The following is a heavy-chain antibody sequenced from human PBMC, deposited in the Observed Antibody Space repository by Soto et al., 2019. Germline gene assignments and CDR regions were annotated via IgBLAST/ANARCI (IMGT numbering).Heavy chain of an antibody. CDR1: GGSXSXGXXX. CDR2: IYHSGST. V-gene: IGHV4-30-2*01. D-gene: IGHD3-10*01. CDR3: AREVVRGYYFDY. Sequence: QLQLQESGSGLVKPSQTLSLTCAVSGGSXSXGXXXXXXXXXXXXKGLEWIGYIYHSGSTYYNPSLKSRVTISVDRSKNQFSLKLSSVTAADTAVYYCAREVVRGYYFDYWGQGTLVTVSS. J-gene: IGHJ4*02.